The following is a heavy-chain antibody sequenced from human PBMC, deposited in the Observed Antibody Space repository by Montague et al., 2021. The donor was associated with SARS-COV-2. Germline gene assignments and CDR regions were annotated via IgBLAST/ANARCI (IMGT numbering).Heavy chain of an antibody. D-gene: IGHD5-12*01. V-gene: IGHV4-39*02. J-gene: IGHJ3*02. Sequence: SETLSLTCTVSGGSISSSNYYWDWIRQPPEKGLEWIGSIYDSGSTYYDPSLKSRVTISVDTSKNHFSLKLSSVTAAGTAVYYCARRGRKLLPVATTIGGFDIWGQGTMVTVSS. CDR1: GGSISSSNYY. CDR2: IYDSGST. CDR3: ARRGRKLLPVATTIGGFDI.